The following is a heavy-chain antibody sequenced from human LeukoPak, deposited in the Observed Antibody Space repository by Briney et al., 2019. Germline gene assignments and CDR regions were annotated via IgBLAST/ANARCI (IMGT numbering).Heavy chain of an antibody. D-gene: IGHD2-2*01. J-gene: IGHJ4*02. Sequence: ASVKVSCKATGGTFSSYAISWVRQAPGQGLEWMGGIIPISGTANYAQKFQGRVTITTDESTSTAYMELSSLRSEDTAVYYCARDQLASGYQLLGIFDYWGQGTLVTVSS. CDR2: IIPISGTA. CDR3: ARDQLASGYQLLGIFDY. CDR1: GGTFSSYA. V-gene: IGHV1-69*05.